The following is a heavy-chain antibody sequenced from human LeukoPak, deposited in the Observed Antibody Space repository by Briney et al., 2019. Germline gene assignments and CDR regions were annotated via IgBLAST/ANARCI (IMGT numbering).Heavy chain of an antibody. CDR1: RFSFSGYA. V-gene: IGHV3-30*04. CDR3: AGSGVWGEYGMDV. CDR2: ISYHGSNK. J-gene: IGHJ6*02. D-gene: IGHD2-8*02. Sequence: GGSLRLSCAASRFSFSGYALHWVRQAPGKGLEWVAVISYHGSNKYYADSVKGRFTISRDNSKNTLYLQMNSLRAEDTAVYYCAGSGVWGEYGMDVWGQGTTVTVSS.